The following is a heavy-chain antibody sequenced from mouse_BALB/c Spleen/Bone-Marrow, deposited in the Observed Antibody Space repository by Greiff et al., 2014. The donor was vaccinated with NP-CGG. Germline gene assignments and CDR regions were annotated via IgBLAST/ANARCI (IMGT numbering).Heavy chain of an antibody. D-gene: IGHD1-1*01. J-gene: IGHJ4*01. V-gene: IGHV5-12-2*01. CDR3: ARHGYYGSRAMDY. CDR1: GFTFSSYT. CDR2: ISNGGGST. Sequence: EVNVVESGGGLVQPGGSLKLSCAASGFTFSSYTMSWVRQTPEKRLEWVAYISNGGGSTYYPDTVKGRFTISRDNAKNTLYLQMSSLKSEDTAMYYCARHGYYGSRAMDYWGQGTPVTVST.